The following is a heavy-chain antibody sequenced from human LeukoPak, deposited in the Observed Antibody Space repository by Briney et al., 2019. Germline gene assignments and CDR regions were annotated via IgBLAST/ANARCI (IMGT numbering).Heavy chain of an antibody. CDR1: GYSFTGYN. V-gene: IGHV1-46*01. Sequence: ASVKLSCTPSGYSFTGYNIDLVRPAPGQGLERMGIINPSGGSTSYAQKFQGRVTMTRDTSISTAYMELSRLRSDDTAVYYCARDFRAAARWFDPWGQGTLVTVSS. CDR2: INPSGGST. D-gene: IGHD6-13*01. CDR3: ARDFRAAARWFDP. J-gene: IGHJ5*02.